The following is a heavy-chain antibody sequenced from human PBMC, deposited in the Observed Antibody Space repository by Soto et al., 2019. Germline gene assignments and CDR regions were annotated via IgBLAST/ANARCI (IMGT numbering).Heavy chain of an antibody. D-gene: IGHD3-10*01. Sequence: QVQLQQWGAGLLKPSETLSLTCAVYGGSFSGYYWSWIRQPPGKGLEWIGEINHSGSTNYNPSLKSRVTISVDTSKHQFSLKLSSVTAADTAVYYCARQRVLLWFGETDYYMDVWGKGTTVTVSS. V-gene: IGHV4-34*01. CDR3: ARQRVLLWFGETDYYMDV. CDR1: GGSFSGYY. CDR2: INHSGST. J-gene: IGHJ6*03.